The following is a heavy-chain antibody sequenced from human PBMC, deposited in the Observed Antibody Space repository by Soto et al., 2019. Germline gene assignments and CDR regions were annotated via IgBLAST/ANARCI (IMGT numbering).Heavy chain of an antibody. J-gene: IGHJ4*02. CDR1: GGSMSEYF. CDR3: ARDGYDGSGSPYPAY. V-gene: IGHV4-59*01. Sequence: SETLSLTCSVSGGSMSEYFWSWIRQSPGKGLEWIGYIYYLGSTDYNPSLKSRVTISVDTSKRQFSLRLTSVTAADTAVYYCARDGYDGSGSPYPAYWGQGTHVTV. CDR2: IYYLGST. D-gene: IGHD3-10*01.